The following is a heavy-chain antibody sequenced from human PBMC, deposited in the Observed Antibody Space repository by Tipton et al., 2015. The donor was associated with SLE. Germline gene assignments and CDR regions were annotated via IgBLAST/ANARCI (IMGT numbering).Heavy chain of an antibody. V-gene: IGHV4-31*03. CDR2: IYYSGST. CDR3: ARVVVVISDAFDI. Sequence: TLSLTCTVSGGSISSGGYYWSWIRQHPGKGLEWIGYIYYSGSTYYNPSLKSRVTISVDTSKNQFSLNLSSVTAADTAVYYCARVVVVISDAFDIWGQGTMVTVSS. CDR1: GGSISSGGYY. J-gene: IGHJ3*02. D-gene: IGHD3-22*01.